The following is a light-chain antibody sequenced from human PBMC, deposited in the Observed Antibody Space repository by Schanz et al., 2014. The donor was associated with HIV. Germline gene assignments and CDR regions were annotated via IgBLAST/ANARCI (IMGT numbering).Light chain of an antibody. J-gene: IGLJ3*02. CDR1: SSNIGADYD. CDR2: DNT. CDR3: SSSSTNTCV. Sequence: QSVLAQPPSVSGAPGQRVTISCTGSSSNIGADYDVHWYQLLPGTAPKLLIFDNTHRPSGVPNRFSGSKSGNTASLTVSGLQAEDEAEYYCSSSSTNTCVFGGGTKLTVL. V-gene: IGLV1-40*01.